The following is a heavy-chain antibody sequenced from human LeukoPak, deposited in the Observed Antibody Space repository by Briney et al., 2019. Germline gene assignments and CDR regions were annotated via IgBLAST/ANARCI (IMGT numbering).Heavy chain of an antibody. CDR1: GFTFSSYE. Sequence: GGSLRLSCAASGFTFSSYEMNWVRQAPGKGLEWVSNINTASSIIYYTDSVKGRFTISRDNAKNSLYLQMNSLRDEDTAVYYCARFLLGTGAFDIWGQGTMVTVSS. J-gene: IGHJ3*02. CDR3: ARFLLGTGAFDI. D-gene: IGHD3-16*01. V-gene: IGHV3-48*03. CDR2: INTASSII.